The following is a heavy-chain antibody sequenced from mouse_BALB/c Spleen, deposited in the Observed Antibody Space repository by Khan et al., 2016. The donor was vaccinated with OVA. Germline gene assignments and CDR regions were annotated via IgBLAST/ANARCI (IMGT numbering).Heavy chain of an antibody. V-gene: IGHV5-12*02. J-gene: IGHJ4*01. CDR1: GFTFSDYY. D-gene: IGHD2-1*01. Sequence: ELVESGGGLVQPGESLKLSCATSGFTFSDYYMYWFRQTPEKRLEWVAYISNGGGNTYYPDTVKGRFTISRDNAKNTLYLQMIRLRSEDTALYYCARRGNGKGDAMDYWGQGTSVTVSS. CDR2: ISNGGGNT. CDR3: ARRGNGKGDAMDY.